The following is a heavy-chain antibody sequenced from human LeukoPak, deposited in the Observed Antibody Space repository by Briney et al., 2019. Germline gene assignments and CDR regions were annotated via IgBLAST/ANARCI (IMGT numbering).Heavy chain of an antibody. Sequence: GASVKVSCKASGYTFTTYALNWVRQAPGQGLEWMGWINPNSGGTNYAQKFQGRVTMTRDTSISTAYMELSRLRSDDTAVYYCARVRKYCSGGSCYSIPNYYYYMDVWGKGTTVTVSS. CDR2: INPNSGGT. CDR3: ARVRKYCSGGSCYSIPNYYYYMDV. CDR1: GYTFTTYA. V-gene: IGHV1-2*02. D-gene: IGHD2-15*01. J-gene: IGHJ6*03.